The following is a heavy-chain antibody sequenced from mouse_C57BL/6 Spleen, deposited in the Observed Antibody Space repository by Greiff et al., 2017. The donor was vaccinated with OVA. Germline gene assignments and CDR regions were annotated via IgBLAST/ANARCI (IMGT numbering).Heavy chain of an antibody. V-gene: IGHV1-82*01. CDR1: GYAFSSSW. CDR2: IYPGDGDT. J-gene: IGHJ3*01. D-gene: IGHD2-4*01. CDR3: ASPYDYDWFAY. Sequence: QVHVKQSGPELVKPGASVKISCKASGYAFSSSWMNWVKQRPGKGLEWIGRIYPGDGDTNYNGKFKGKATLTADKSSSTAYMQLSSLTSEDSAVYFCASPYDYDWFAYWGQGTLVTVSA.